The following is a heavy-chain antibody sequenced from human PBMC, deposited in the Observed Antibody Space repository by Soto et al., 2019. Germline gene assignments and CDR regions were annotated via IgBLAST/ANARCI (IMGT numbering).Heavy chain of an antibody. CDR1: GGTIRSPDW. CDR2: IFQSGST. J-gene: IGHJ5*02. V-gene: IGHV4-4*02. D-gene: IGHD6-19*01. CDR3: ARGRGRYSSGWSWFDP. Sequence: SETLSLTCGVSGGTIRSPDWWTWVRQPPGKGLEWIGEIFQSGSTNYTPSLESRVTISVDKSKNQFSLALTSVTAADTAVYFCARGRGRYSSGWSWFDPWGQGILVTVSS.